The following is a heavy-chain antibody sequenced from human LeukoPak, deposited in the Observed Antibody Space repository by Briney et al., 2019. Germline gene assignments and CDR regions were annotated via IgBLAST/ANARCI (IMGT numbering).Heavy chain of an antibody. CDR2: ISGSGGST. J-gene: IGHJ4*02. Sequence: GRSLRLSCAASGFTFSSYAMSWVRQAPGKGLEWVSAISGSGGSTYYADSVKGRFTISRDNSKNTLYLQMNSLRAEDTAVYYCAKSSSGYYGSGSYYKFDYWGQGTLVTVSS. V-gene: IGHV3-23*01. CDR3: AKSSSGYYGSGSYYKFDY. D-gene: IGHD3-10*01. CDR1: GFTFSSYA.